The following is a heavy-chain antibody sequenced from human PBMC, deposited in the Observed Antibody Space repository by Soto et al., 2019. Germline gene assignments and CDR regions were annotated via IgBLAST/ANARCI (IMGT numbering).Heavy chain of an antibody. J-gene: IGHJ6*02. V-gene: IGHV4-31*03. CDR2: IYYSGST. CDR3: ARGSSDYGGDYYYYGMDV. Sequence: KPSETLSLTCTVSGGSISSGGYYWSWIRQHPGKGLEWIGYIYYSGSTYYNPSLKSRVTISVDTSKNQFSLKLSSVTAADTAVYYCARGSSDYGGDYYYYGMDVWGQGTTVTVSS. D-gene: IGHD4-17*01. CDR1: GGSISSGGYY.